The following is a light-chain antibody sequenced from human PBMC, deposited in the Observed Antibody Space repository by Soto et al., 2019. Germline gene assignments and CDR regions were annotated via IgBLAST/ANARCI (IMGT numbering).Light chain of an antibody. Sequence: DIVLTQTPLSSPVTLGQPASISCRSSQSLVHSDGTTYLSWLQQRPGQPPRLLIYKISNRFPGVPDRFSGSGAGTDCTLKISRVEAEDVGVYYCMQVTHFPRTFGQGTKVEIK. CDR1: QSLVHSDGTTY. V-gene: IGKV2-24*01. CDR3: MQVTHFPRT. CDR2: KIS. J-gene: IGKJ1*01.